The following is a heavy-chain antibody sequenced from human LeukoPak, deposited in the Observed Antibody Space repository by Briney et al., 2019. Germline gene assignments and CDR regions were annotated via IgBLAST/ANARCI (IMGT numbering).Heavy chain of an antibody. J-gene: IGHJ4*02. V-gene: IGHV3-23*01. CDR1: GFTFSSYA. CDR3: AKANWGWVFDY. Sequence: TGASLRLSCAASGFTFSSYAMSWVRQAPGKGLEWVSAISGSGGSIYYADSVKGRFTISRDNSKNTLYLQMNSLRAEDTAVYYCAKANWGWVFDYWGQGTLVTVSS. D-gene: IGHD7-27*01. CDR2: ISGSGGSI.